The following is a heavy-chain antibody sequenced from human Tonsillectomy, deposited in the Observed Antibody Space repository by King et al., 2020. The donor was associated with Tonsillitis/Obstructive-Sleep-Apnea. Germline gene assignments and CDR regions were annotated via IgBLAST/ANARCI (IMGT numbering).Heavy chain of an antibody. V-gene: IGHV3-48*03. CDR3: ARGRTNYYDSSGYYYFRY. J-gene: IGHJ4*02. D-gene: IGHD3-22*01. CDR2: ISSSGSTI. Sequence: VQLVESGGGLVQPGGSLRLSCAASGFTFSSYEMNLVRQAPGKGLEWVSYISSSGSTIYYADSVKGRFTISRDNAKNSLYLQMNSLRAEDTAVYYCARGRTNYYDSSGYYYFRYWGQGTLVTVSS. CDR1: GFTFSSYE.